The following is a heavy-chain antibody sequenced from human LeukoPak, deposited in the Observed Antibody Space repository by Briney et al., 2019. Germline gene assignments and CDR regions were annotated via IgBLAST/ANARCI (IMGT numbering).Heavy chain of an antibody. J-gene: IGHJ4*02. CDR1: GFTFSSYA. CDR3: AKQPGTYYDFWSGYSHFDY. V-gene: IGHV3-23*01. CDR2: ISGSGGST. Sequence: GGSLRLSCAASGFTFSSYAMSWVRQAPGKGLEWVSAISGSGGSTYYADSVKGRFTTSRDNSKNTLYLQMNSLRAEDTAVYYCAKQPGTYYDFWSGYSHFDYWGQGTLVTVSS. D-gene: IGHD3-3*01.